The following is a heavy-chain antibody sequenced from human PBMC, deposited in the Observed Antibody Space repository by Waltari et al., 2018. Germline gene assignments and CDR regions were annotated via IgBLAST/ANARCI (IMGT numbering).Heavy chain of an antibody. Sequence: QLQLQESGPGLVKPSETLSLTCTVSGGSISSSPYYWGWLRQPPGKGLEWLWSIYYSGTTFDNPSLKSRVSISVDTSKKQFSLKLNAVSAADTAVYYCAREEQPPRAVAGLYWGQGTLVAVSS. V-gene: IGHV4-39*02. CDR2: IYYSGTT. CDR1: GGSISSSPYY. D-gene: IGHD6-19*01. J-gene: IGHJ4*02. CDR3: AREEQPPRAVAGLY.